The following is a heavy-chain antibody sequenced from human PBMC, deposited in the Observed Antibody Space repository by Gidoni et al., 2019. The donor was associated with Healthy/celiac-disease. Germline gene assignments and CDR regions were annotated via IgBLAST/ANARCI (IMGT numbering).Heavy chain of an antibody. D-gene: IGHD1-26*01. CDR3: SRGPNRGSYLSGFDY. CDR1: GFTFSSYS. Sequence: EVQLVESGGGLVKPGGSLRLSCAASGFTFSSYSMNWVRQAPGKGLEWVSSISSSSSYIYYADSVKGRFTISRDNAKNSLYLQMNSLRAEDTAVYYCSRGPNRGSYLSGFDYWGQGTLVTVSS. J-gene: IGHJ4*02. V-gene: IGHV3-21*01. CDR2: ISSSSSYI.